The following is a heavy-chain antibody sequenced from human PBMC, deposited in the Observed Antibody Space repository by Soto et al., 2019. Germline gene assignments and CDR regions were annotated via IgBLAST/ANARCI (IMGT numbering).Heavy chain of an antibody. D-gene: IGHD3-10*01. CDR1: GYTFTSYD. Sequence: ASVKVSCKASGYTFTSYDINWVRQATGQGLEWMGWMNPNSGNTGYAQKFQGRVTMTRNTSISTAYMELSSLRSEDTAVYYCASGYYGSGTIYYYYGMDAWGQGTPAPLSS. CDR3: ASGYYGSGTIYYYYGMDA. J-gene: IGHJ6*02. V-gene: IGHV1-8*01. CDR2: MNPNSGNT.